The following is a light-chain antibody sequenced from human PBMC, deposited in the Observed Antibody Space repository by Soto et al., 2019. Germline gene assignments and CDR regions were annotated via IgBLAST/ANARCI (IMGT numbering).Light chain of an antibody. J-gene: IGKJ1*01. CDR2: AAS. CDR1: QGIRND. Sequence: DIQMTQSPSSLSASVGDRVTITCRASQGIRNDLAWYQQKPEKAPRRLISAASSLQSGVPSRFRGSGSGTEFTLTISSLQPEDFATYYCLQHDRYPRTFGQGTKVE. CDR3: LQHDRYPRT. V-gene: IGKV1-17*01.